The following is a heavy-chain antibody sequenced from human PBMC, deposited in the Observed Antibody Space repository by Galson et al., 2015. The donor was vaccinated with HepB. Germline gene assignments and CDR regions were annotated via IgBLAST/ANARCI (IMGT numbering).Heavy chain of an antibody. CDR2: ISWNSDTI. V-gene: IGHV3-9*01. D-gene: IGHD4-17*01. CDR3: VKDRGDYPPAPAFDI. J-gene: IGHJ3*02. CDR1: GLRFDDYA. Sequence: SLRLSCAASGLRFDDYAMHWVRQTPGTGLEWVSSISWNSDTIAYADSVTGRTTISRDNAKNSLVLQMNSLRVEDTALYYFVKDRGDYPPAPAFDIWSQGTMVIVSS.